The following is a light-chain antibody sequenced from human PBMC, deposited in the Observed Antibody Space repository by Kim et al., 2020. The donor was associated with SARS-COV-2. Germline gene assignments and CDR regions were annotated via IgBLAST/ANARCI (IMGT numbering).Light chain of an antibody. V-gene: IGKV3-11*01. J-gene: IGKJ4*01. CDR2: DAS. CDR3: QQRSNWPT. CDR1: QSIDTY. Sequence: SLSPGERATLSCRSSQSIDTYLAWYQQKPGQAPRLLIYDASNRATGIPARFSGSGSGTDFTLTISSLEPEDFVIYYCQQRSNWPTFGGGTKVDIK.